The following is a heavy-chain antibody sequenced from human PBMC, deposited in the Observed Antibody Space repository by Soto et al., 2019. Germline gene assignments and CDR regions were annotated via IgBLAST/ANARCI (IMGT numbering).Heavy chain of an antibody. Sequence: QAQLVQSGSEVKRPGASVKVSCTASGYSFSSYGIGWVRQAPGQGLEWMVWIRPYYGDTHSAQKFQGRVTLTTDTSTSTAYMELRSRRYDDTAVYYCARRAADHYLYAMGVWGKGTTVTVSS. CDR2: IRPYYGDT. J-gene: IGHJ6*03. CDR1: GYSFSSYG. V-gene: IGHV1-18*01. D-gene: IGHD2-15*01. CDR3: ARRAADHYLYAMGV.